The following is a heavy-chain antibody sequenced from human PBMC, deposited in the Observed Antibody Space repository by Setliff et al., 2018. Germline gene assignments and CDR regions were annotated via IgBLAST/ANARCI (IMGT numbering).Heavy chain of an antibody. V-gene: IGHV3-11*04. J-gene: IGHJ3*01. CDR3: ARSPANGGHDAFDV. Sequence: GGSLRLSCAASGFTFSDYWMTWVRQAPGKGLEWVSGLSWRGDNIGYADSVKGRFTISRDNAKNSLYLQMNSLGAEDTAVYFCARSPANGGHDAFDVWGQGTVVTVSS. CDR1: GFTFSDYW. D-gene: IGHD6-25*01. CDR2: LSWRGDNI.